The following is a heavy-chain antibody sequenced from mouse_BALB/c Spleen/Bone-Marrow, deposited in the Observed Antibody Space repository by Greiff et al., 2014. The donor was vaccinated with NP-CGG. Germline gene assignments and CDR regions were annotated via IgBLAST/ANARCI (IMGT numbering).Heavy chain of an antibody. D-gene: IGHD1-1*01. Sequence: VQLQQPGAELVKPGASVKLSCTASGFNIKDTYMHWVKQRPEQGLEWIGRIDPANGNTKYDPKFQDKATITADTSSNTAYLQLSSLTSEDTAVYYCALLLRYYAMDYWGQGTSVTVSS. CDR1: GFNIKDTY. V-gene: IGHV14-3*02. CDR2: IDPANGNT. CDR3: ALLLRYYAMDY. J-gene: IGHJ4*01.